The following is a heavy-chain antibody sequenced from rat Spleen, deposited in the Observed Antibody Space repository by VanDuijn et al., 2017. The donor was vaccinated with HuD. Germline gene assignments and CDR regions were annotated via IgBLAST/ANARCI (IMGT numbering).Heavy chain of an antibody. D-gene: IGHD4-3*01. CDR1: GFTFSDYY. CDR2: ISYDGSST. CDR3: AREEFGVRY. Sequence: EVQLVESGGGLVQPGRSLKLSCAASGFTFSDYYMAWVRQAPTKGLEWVATISYDGSSTYYRDSVKGRFTISRDNAKSTLYLQMNSLRSEDTAIYYCAREEFGVRYWGQGVMVTVSS. V-gene: IGHV5-7*01. J-gene: IGHJ2*01.